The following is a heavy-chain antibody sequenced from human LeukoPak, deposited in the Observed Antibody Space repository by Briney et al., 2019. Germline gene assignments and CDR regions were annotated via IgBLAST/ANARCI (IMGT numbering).Heavy chain of an antibody. D-gene: IGHD5-24*01. CDR1: GGSFSGYY. CDR3: ARGLREVAVEDARDH. Sequence: SETLSLTCAVYGGSFSGYYWSWIRQPPGKGLEWIGEINHSGSTNYNPSLKSRVTISVDTSKNQFSLKLSSVTAADTAVYYCARGLREVAVEDARDHWGQGTLVTVSS. J-gene: IGHJ4*02. V-gene: IGHV4-34*01. CDR2: INHSGST.